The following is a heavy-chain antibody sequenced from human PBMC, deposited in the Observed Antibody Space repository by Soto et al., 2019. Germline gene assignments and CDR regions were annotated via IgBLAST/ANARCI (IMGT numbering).Heavy chain of an antibody. J-gene: IGHJ6*02. D-gene: IGHD6-6*01. CDR1: GFTFSSYA. CDR3: AKDLEYSSSRYYYYGMDV. V-gene: IGHV3-23*01. Sequence: GGSLRLSCAASGFTFSSYAMSWVRQAPGKGLEWVSAISGRGGSTYYADSVKGRFTISRDNSKNTLYLQMNSLRAEDTAVYYCAKDLEYSSSRYYYYGMDVWGQGTTVTVSS. CDR2: ISGRGGST.